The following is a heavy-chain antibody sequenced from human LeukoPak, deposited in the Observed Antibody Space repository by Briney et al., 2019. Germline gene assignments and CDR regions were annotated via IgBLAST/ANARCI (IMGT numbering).Heavy chain of an antibody. CDR2: ISAYNSNT. CDR3: ARGNDYYYYYDTYV. J-gene: IGHJ6*02. Sequence: AVKVSCKASGYSFTSYGNSWVRQAPAQGLEWMGWISAYNSNTNYAQKLQGTVTMTTDTSTSTAYMELRSLRSDDPPVYYCARGNDYYYYYDTYVWGQRTPVTVSS. CDR1: GYSFTSYG. D-gene: IGHD4-11*01. V-gene: IGHV1-18*01.